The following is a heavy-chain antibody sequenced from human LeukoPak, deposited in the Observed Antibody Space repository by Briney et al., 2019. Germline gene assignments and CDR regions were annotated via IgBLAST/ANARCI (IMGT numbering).Heavy chain of an antibody. CDR3: ARDYYDSGASATFDY. Sequence: GGSLRLSCEAPGFTFDTYTVTWVRQAPGKGLEWVSSIASDTTYIKYADSVKGRFTVSRDDAKNSVFLEMKSLRADDTAIYFCARDYYDSGASATFDYWGRGTLVTVSS. D-gene: IGHD3-16*01. CDR2: IASDTTYI. V-gene: IGHV3-21*06. J-gene: IGHJ4*02. CDR1: GFTFDTYT.